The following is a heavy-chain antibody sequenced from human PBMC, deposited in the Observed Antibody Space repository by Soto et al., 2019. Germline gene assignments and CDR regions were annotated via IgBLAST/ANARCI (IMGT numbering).Heavy chain of an antibody. V-gene: IGHV1-18*01. CDR2: ISAHNGNT. CDR1: GYTFTSYG. CDR3: ARGRYGDY. D-gene: IGHD1-1*01. Sequence: QVHLVQSGAEVKKPGASVKVSCKCSGYTFTSYGITWVRQAPGLGLEWMGWISAHNGNTNYAQKLQGRLTVTRDTSTSTAYMELRSLRSDDTAVYYCARGRYGDYWGQGALVTVSS. J-gene: IGHJ4*02.